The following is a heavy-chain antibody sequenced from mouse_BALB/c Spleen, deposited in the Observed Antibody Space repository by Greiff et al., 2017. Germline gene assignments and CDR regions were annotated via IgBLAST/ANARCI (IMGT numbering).Heavy chain of an antibody. CDR2: IDPENGDT. J-gene: IGHJ3*01. D-gene: IGHD1-1*01. V-gene: IGHV14-4*02. CDR3: NYYGSSAY. CDR1: GFNIKDYY. Sequence: VQLQQSGAELVRSGASVKLSCTASGFNIKDYYMHWVKQRPEQGLEWIGWIDPENGDTEYAPKFQGKATMTADTSSNTAYLQLSSLTSEDTAVYCCNYYGSSAYWGQGTLVTVSA.